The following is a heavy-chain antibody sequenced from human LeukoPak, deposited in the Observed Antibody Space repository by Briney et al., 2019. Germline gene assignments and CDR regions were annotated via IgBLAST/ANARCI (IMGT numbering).Heavy chain of an antibody. CDR2: IKQDGSEK. V-gene: IGHV3-7*04. J-gene: IGHJ4*02. CDR1: GFTFSSYW. Sequence: PGGSLRLSCAASGFTFSSYWMSWVRQAPGKGLEWVANIKQDGSEKYYVDSVKGRFTISRGNAKKSLYLQMNSLRGEDTAVYYCARGAYMFDYWGQGTLVTDSS. CDR3: ARGAYMFDY. D-gene: IGHD3-16*01.